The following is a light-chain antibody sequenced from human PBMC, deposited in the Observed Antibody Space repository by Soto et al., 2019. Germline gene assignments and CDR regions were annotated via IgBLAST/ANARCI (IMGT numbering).Light chain of an antibody. Sequence: DIQMTQSPFTLSASVGDRVTITCRASQSITSWLAWFQQKPGKAPKLLIYKASSLESGVPSRFSGSGSGTEFTLTISSLQPDDFATYYCQHYNSYSEACGQGTKVDIK. V-gene: IGKV1-5*03. CDR2: KAS. CDR3: QHYNSYSEA. J-gene: IGKJ1*01. CDR1: QSITSW.